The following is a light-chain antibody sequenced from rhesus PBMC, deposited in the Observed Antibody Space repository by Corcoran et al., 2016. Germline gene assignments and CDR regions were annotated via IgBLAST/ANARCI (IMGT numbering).Light chain of an antibody. Sequence: DVVMTQSPLSLPISLGQPVSISFRSSLSLVHSDGNTYLSWYQQKPGQPPRRLIFNVSKRFSGVPGRFLGGAARTEFTMKISEVETEGVGIYYWWRCTEIPYSFGQGTKVEIK. V-gene: IGKV2-62*02. CDR1: LSLVHSDGNTY. CDR3: WRCTEIPYS. CDR2: NVS. J-gene: IGKJ2*01.